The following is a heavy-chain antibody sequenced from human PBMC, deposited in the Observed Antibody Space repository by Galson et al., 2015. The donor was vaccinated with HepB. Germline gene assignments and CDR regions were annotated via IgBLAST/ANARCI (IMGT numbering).Heavy chain of an antibody. V-gene: IGHV3-30*18. Sequence: SLRLSCAASGFTFSSYGMHWVRQAPGKGLEWVAVISYDGSNKYYADSVKGRFTISRDNSKNTLYLQMNSPRAEDTAVYYCAKGIGREYYYDSSGYYFDYWGQGTLVTVSS. CDR3: AKGIGREYYYDSSGYYFDY. D-gene: IGHD3-22*01. J-gene: IGHJ4*02. CDR2: ISYDGSNK. CDR1: GFTFSSYG.